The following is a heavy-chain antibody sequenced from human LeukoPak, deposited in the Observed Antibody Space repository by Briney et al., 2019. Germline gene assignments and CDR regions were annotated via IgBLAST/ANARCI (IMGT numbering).Heavy chain of an antibody. CDR1: GGSFSGYY. V-gene: IGHV4-34*01. Sequence: SETLSLTCAVYGGSFSGYYWSWIRQPPGKGLEWLGEINHSGSTNYNPSLKSRVTISVDTSKNQFSLKLGSVTAADTAVYYCARSLYASSNNWFDPWGQGTLVTVSS. J-gene: IGHJ5*02. D-gene: IGHD6-19*01. CDR2: INHSGST. CDR3: ARSLYASSNNWFDP.